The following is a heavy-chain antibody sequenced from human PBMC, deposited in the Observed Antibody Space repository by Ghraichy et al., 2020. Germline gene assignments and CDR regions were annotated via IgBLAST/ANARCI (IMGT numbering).Heavy chain of an antibody. CDR3: ASPSAYGDLDV. Sequence: GGSLRLSCAASGFTFSFYDMHWVRQAPGKGLEWVSVIWYDGSNTYYADSVKGRFTISRDNSKNTLSLQMNSLRAEDTAVYYCASPSAYGDLDVWGQGTTVTVSS. CDR1: GFTFSFYD. CDR2: IWYDGSNT. J-gene: IGHJ6*02. V-gene: IGHV3-33*01. D-gene: IGHD4-17*01.